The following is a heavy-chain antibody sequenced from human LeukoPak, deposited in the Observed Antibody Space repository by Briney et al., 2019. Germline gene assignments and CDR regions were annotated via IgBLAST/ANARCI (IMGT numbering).Heavy chain of an antibody. CDR2: IYTYGIT. J-gene: IGHJ6*02. D-gene: IGHD5/OR15-5a*01. CDR3: ARGVSFYEMDV. Sequence: SEVLSLTCTVSGGSICGYYWSWIRQPAGKGLEWIGRIYTYGITNYNPSIKSRVTMSVDTSKKQFSLKLSSVTAADTAVYYCARGVSFYEMDVWGQGTTVTV. CDR1: GGSICGYY. V-gene: IGHV4-4*07.